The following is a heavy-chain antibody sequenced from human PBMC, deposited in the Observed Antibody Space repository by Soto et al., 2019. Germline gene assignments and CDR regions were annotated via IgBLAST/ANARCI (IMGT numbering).Heavy chain of an antibody. V-gene: IGHV4-59*08. D-gene: IGHD3-3*01. Sequence: SETLSLTCTVSGGSISSGHWSWIRQPPGKGLEWIGYIYYSGDITYNPSLTSRLTISTDTSKNQLSLKLSSVTAADTAVYYCARRRDFWSGYFAFDSWGQGILVTVSS. J-gene: IGHJ4*02. CDR3: ARRRDFWSGYFAFDS. CDR2: IYYSGDI. CDR1: GGSISSGH.